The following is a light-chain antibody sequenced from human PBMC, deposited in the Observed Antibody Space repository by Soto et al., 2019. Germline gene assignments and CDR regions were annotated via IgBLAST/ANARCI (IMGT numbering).Light chain of an antibody. V-gene: IGKV1-33*01. J-gene: IGKJ5*01. CDR1: QDISIY. CDR2: DAS. CDR3: QQYENFPIT. Sequence: DIQMTQSPSTLSASVGDRVTITCQASQDISIYLNWYQQKPGKPPELLIYDASNLETGVPSRFSGSGSGTDFTFTISSLQPEDIGTYYCQQYENFPITFGQGTRLEIK.